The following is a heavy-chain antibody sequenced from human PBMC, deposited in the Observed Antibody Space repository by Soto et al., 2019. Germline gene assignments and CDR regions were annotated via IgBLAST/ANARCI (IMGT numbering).Heavy chain of an antibody. D-gene: IGHD5-12*01. V-gene: IGHV2-5*02. J-gene: IGHJ3*02. CDR1: GFSLSTSGVG. CDR2: IYWDDDK. Sequence: SGPTLVNPTQTLTLTCTFSGFSLSTSGVGVGWIRRPPGKALEWLALIYWDDDKRYSPSLKSRLTITKDTSKNQVVLTMTNMDPVDTATYYCAHRWLEKWRPGGDAFDIWGQGTMVTVSS. CDR3: AHRWLEKWRPGGDAFDI.